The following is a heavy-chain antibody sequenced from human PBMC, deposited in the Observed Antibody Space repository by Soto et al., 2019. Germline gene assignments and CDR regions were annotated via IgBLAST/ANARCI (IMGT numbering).Heavy chain of an antibody. CDR2: IKQDGIEK. CDR1: GFTFSSSW. Sequence: GALRLSCAASGFTFSSSWMSWVRQAPGKGPEWVANIKQDGIEKYYVDSVKGRFTISRDNAKNLLYLQMNSLRVDDTAIYYCGRDMYVWGQGTTVTVSS. J-gene: IGHJ6*02. CDR3: GRDMYV. V-gene: IGHV3-7*05.